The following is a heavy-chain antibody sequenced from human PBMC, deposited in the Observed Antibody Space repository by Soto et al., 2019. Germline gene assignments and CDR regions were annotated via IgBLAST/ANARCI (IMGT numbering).Heavy chain of an antibody. J-gene: IGHJ4*02. D-gene: IGHD3-3*01. CDR1: GFTFSSYW. V-gene: IGHV3-7*03. CDR3: ARDVSSEYASILDV. Sequence: EVQLVESGGGLVQPGGSLRLSCAASGFTFSSYWMSWVRQAPGKGLEWVANIKDDGSDKYYVDSVKGRFTVARDNVKRAMFLQMTSVRADDTAVYFCARDVSSEYASILDVWGRGARVTVSS. CDR2: IKDDGSDK.